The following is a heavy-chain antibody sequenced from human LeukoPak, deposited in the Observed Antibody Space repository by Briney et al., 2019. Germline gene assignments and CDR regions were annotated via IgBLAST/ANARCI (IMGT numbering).Heavy chain of an antibody. V-gene: IGHV3-53*01. Sequence: GGSLRLSCAASGFTFTSYSMNGVRQAPGKGLEWVSVIYGGGNIYYADSVKGRFTISRDNSKNTLYLQMNSLRAEDTAVYYCARGAGYNYPYYFDYWGQGTLVTVSS. D-gene: IGHD5-24*01. CDR2: IYGGGNI. CDR1: GFTFTSYS. J-gene: IGHJ4*02. CDR3: ARGAGYNYPYYFDY.